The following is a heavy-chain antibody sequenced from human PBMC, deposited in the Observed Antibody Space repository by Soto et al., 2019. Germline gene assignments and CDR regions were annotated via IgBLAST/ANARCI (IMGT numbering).Heavy chain of an antibody. J-gene: IGHJ6*02. CDR2: IWYDGSNK. CDR3: ARDRATASPFYYYYGMDV. V-gene: IGHV3-33*01. Sequence: PGGSLRLSCAASGFTFSSYVMHWVRQAPGKGLEWVAVIWYDGSNKYYADSVKGRFTISRDNSKNTLYLQMNSLRAEDTAVYYCARDRATASPFYYYYGMDVWGQGTTVTVSS. D-gene: IGHD4-4*01. CDR1: GFTFSSYV.